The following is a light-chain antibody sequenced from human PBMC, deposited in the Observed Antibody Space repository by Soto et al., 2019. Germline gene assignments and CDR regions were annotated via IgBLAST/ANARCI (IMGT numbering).Light chain of an antibody. Sequence: IQMTQSPSSLSATVGYRFTITCRASQSISSWFAWYQQKPGKAPKLLLNKASSLESGVPSRFSGSGSGTEFTLTISSLQPDDFATYYCQQSKSHRRTFGQGTKLDIK. V-gene: IGKV1-5*03. CDR1: QSISSW. CDR3: QQSKSHRRT. J-gene: IGKJ1*01. CDR2: KAS.